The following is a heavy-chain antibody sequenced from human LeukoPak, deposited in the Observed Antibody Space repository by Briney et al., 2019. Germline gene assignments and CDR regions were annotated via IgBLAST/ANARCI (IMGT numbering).Heavy chain of an antibody. J-gene: IGHJ6*03. CDR3: ARDFDRLSRKIGRDSLYFYYYYMDV. Sequence: GASVKVSCKASAYTFTGYYMHWVRQAPGQGLEWMGWINLKSGGTNYAQKFQGRVTMTRDTSISTAYMELSRLRSDDTAVYYCARDFDRLSRKIGRDSLYFYYYYMDVWGKGTTVTVSS. D-gene: IGHD3-9*01. CDR2: INLKSGGT. V-gene: IGHV1-2*02. CDR1: AYTFTGYY.